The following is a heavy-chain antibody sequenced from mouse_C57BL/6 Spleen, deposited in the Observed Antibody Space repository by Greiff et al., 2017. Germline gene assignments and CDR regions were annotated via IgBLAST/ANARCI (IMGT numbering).Heavy chain of an antibody. CDR2: IDPENGDT. J-gene: IGHJ1*03. CDR3: TTGYYGSRDWYFDV. Sequence: EVQLQQSGAELVRPGASVKLSCTASGFNIKDDYMHWVKQRPEQGLEWIGWIDPENGDTEYASKFQGKATITADTSSNTAYLQLSSLTSEDTAVYYGTTGYYGSRDWYFDVWGTGTTVTVSS. CDR1: GFNIKDDY. V-gene: IGHV14-4*01. D-gene: IGHD1-1*01.